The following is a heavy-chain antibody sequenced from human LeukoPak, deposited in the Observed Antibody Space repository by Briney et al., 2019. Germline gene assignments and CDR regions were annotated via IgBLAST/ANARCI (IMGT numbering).Heavy chain of an antibody. D-gene: IGHD6-19*01. V-gene: IGHV3-7*02. CDR2: MKQDGSDQ. CDR1: GFTLSSHW. J-gene: IGHJ4*02. Sequence: GGSLRLSCAASGFTLSSHWVNWVRQAPGKGLEWVAIMKQDGSDQYYVDSVKGRFTISRDNDKNSLYLQMNSLRAEDTAVYYCAKSSGWLFDYRGQGTLVTVPS. CDR3: AKSSGWLFDY.